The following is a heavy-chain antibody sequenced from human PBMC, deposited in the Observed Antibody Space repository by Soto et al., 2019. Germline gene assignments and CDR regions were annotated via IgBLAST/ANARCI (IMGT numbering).Heavy chain of an antibody. CDR2: IYYSGST. CDR3: ARDLRIPTYYYGMDV. Sequence: PSETLSLTCTVSGGSISIGDYYWSWIRQPPGKGLEWIGYIYYSGSTYYNPSLKSRVTISVDTSKNQFSLKLSSVTAADTAVYYCARDLRIPTYYYGMDVWGQGTTVTVSS. V-gene: IGHV4-30-4*01. D-gene: IGHD2-21*01. J-gene: IGHJ6*02. CDR1: GGSISIGDYY.